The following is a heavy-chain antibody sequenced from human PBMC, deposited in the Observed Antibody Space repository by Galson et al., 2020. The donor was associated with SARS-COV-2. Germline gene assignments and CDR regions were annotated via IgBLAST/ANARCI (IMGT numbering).Heavy chain of an antibody. V-gene: IGHV4-39*07. CDR1: GGPISTNNCF. CDR3: AGDQGYGISWSIFDPFDH. D-gene: IGHD6-13*01. Sequence: ASEPLSLTCTVSGGPISTNNCFWGWIRQPPGKGLEWIGRIYYGGTTYYNLSLKSPLTISMDTSKNQFSLNLSSVTAAETAVYYCAGDQGYGISWSIFDPFDHWGQGTLVTGSS. CDR2: IYYGGTT. J-gene: IGHJ4*02.